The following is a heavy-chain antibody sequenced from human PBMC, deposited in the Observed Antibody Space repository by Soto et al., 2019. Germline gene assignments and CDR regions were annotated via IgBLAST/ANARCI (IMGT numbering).Heavy chain of an antibody. V-gene: IGHV1-69*01. Sequence: VQLVQSGAEVKQPGSSVKVSCKASGGTFSSYTVTWVRQAPGQGLEWMGGFVPIVGTTDYSQNFQGRLTITADESPTTGYMELSCLTSDDTARYYGPIGSTNGVEFEFWGQGTLVTVSS. D-gene: IGHD2-8*01. CDR1: GGTFSSYT. J-gene: IGHJ4*02. CDR3: PIGSTNGVEFEF. CDR2: FVPIVGTT.